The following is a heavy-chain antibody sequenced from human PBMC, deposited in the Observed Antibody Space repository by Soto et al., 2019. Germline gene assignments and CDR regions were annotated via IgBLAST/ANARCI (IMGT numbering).Heavy chain of an antibody. CDR2: IDPSDSYT. Sequence: PGESLKISCQGSGYSFTSYWISWVRQMPGKGLEWMGRIDPSDSYTNYSPSFQGHVTISADKSISTAYLQWSSLKASDTAMYYCARQAGSYYYYYGMDVWGQGTTVTVSS. D-gene: IGHD6-19*01. V-gene: IGHV5-10-1*01. CDR3: ARQAGSYYYYYGMDV. CDR1: GYSFTSYW. J-gene: IGHJ6*02.